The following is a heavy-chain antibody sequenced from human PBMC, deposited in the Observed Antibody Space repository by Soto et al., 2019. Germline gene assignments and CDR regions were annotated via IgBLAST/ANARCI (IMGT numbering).Heavy chain of an antibody. Sequence: GESLKISCKGSGCSFTSYWIGWVRQMPGKGLEWMGIIYPGDSDTRYSPSFQGQVTISADKSISTAYLQWSSLKASDTAMYYCAIIPQQPSYYYYYGMDVWGQGTTVTVSS. CDR1: GCSFTSYW. CDR2: IYPGDSDT. D-gene: IGHD6-13*01. V-gene: IGHV5-51*01. CDR3: AIIPQQPSYYYYYGMDV. J-gene: IGHJ6*02.